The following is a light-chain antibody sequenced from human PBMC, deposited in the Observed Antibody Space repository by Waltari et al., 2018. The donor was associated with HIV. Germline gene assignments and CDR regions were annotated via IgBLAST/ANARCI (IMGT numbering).Light chain of an antibody. Sequence: VLTQPPSVSGTPGQRVTIPCSGRSSNIGSPTVHWYMHMPGMAPKLGIRNDDERPSGVPGRFSGSKSGTSASLAISGLQTDDEADYFCAAWDDWLRGWVFGGGTKLTVL. V-gene: IGLV1-44*01. CDR2: NDD. CDR3: AAWDDWLRGWV. J-gene: IGLJ3*02. CDR1: SSNIGSPT.